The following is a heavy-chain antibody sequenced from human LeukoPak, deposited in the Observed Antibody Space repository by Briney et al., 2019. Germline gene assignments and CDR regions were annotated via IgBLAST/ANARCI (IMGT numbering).Heavy chain of an antibody. CDR2: ISWDGGST. Sequence: PGGSLRLSCAASGFTFDDYAMHWVRQAPGKGLEWVSLISWDGGSTSYADSVKGRFTISRDNSKNSLYLRMNSLRTEDTALYYCANQPSTSPGLCFDFWGQGTLVTVSS. D-gene: IGHD2-2*01. CDR3: ANQPSTSPGLCFDF. CDR1: GFTFDDYA. V-gene: IGHV3-43*01. J-gene: IGHJ4*02.